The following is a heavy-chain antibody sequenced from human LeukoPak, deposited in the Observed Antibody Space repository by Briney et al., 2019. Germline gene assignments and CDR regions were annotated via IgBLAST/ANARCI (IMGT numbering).Heavy chain of an antibody. CDR3: ARPRYGSGSLDS. Sequence: SETLSLTCAVYGGSFSGHYWTWIRQPPGMRLEWIGEINHSGSTTYNPSLNTRVTISVDTSKNQISLKLSSVTAADTAVYYCARPRYGSGSLDSWGQGTLVTVSS. J-gene: IGHJ4*02. D-gene: IGHD3-10*01. V-gene: IGHV4-34*01. CDR1: GGSFSGHY. CDR2: INHSGST.